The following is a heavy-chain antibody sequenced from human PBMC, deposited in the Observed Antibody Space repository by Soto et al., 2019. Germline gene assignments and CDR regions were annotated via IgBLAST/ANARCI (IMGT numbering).Heavy chain of an antibody. Sequence: GGSLRLSCAASGFTFSSYWMHWVRQAPGKGLVWVSRINSDGSSTSYADSVKGRFTISRDNAKNTLYLQMNSLRAEDTAVYYCARVKYRGMKPPIAVAGTSRTTYPSYYYYGMDVWGQGTTVTVSS. CDR1: GFTFSSYW. CDR3: ARVKYRGMKPPIAVAGTSRTTYPSYYYYGMDV. V-gene: IGHV3-74*01. J-gene: IGHJ6*02. D-gene: IGHD6-19*01. CDR2: INSDGSST.